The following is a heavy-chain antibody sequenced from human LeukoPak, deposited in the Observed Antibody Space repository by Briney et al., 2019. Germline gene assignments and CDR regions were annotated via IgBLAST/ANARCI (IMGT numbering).Heavy chain of an antibody. V-gene: IGHV4-59*01. D-gene: IGHD2-15*01. J-gene: IGHJ4*02. CDR1: GGSISSYY. CDR2: IYYSGST. Sequence: SETLSLTCTVSGGSISSYYWSWIRQPPGKGLEWLGYIYYSGSTNCNPSLKSRVTISVDTSKNQFSLKLTSLTAEDTAVYYCARGEDNASWLIDLGGQGTVVTVSS. CDR3: ARGEDNASWLIDL.